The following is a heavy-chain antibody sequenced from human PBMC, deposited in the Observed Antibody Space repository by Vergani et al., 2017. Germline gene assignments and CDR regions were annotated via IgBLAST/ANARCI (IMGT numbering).Heavy chain of an antibody. CDR1: GFTFSSYG. D-gene: IGHD2-15*01. J-gene: IGHJ4*02. CDR2: ISYDGSNK. Sequence: QVQLVESGGGVVQPGRSLRLSCAASGFTFSSYGMHWVRQAPGKGLEWVAVISYDGSNKYYADSVKGRFTISRDNSKNTLYLQMNSLRAEDTAVYYCARDPAMVVGYYFDYWGQGTLVTVSS. V-gene: IGHV3-30*03. CDR3: ARDPAMVVGYYFDY.